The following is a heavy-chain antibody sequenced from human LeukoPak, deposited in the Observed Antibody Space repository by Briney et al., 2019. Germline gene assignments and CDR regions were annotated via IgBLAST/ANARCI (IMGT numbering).Heavy chain of an antibody. V-gene: IGHV3-30*18. Sequence: PGGSLRLSCAASGFTFSSYGMHWVRQAPGKGLEWVAVISYDGSNKYYADSVKGRFTISRDNSKNTLYLQMNSLRAEDTAVYYCAKETYYDILTGYNDGMDVWGQGTTVTVSS. CDR3: AKETYYDILTGYNDGMDV. D-gene: IGHD3-9*01. J-gene: IGHJ6*02. CDR1: GFTFSSYG. CDR2: ISYDGSNK.